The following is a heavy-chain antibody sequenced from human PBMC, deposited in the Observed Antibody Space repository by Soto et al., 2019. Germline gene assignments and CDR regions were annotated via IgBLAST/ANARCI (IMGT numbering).Heavy chain of an antibody. D-gene: IGHD4-17*01. CDR1: GFTFDDYA. Sequence: GGSLRLSCAASGFTFDDYAMHWVRQAPGKGLEWVSGISWNSGRIAYADSVKGRFTIFRDNAKNSLNLQMDSLRAEDTALYYCARGGFAHNNDYGPDGNAFDIWGQGTMVTVSS. CDR2: ISWNSGRI. CDR3: ARGGFAHNNDYGPDGNAFDI. J-gene: IGHJ3*02. V-gene: IGHV3-9*01.